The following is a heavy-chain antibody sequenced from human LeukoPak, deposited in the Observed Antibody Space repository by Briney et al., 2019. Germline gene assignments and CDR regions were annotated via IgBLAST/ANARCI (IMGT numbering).Heavy chain of an antibody. J-gene: IGHJ4*02. CDR2: IYYSGST. V-gene: IGHV4-59*01. D-gene: IGHD3-3*01. Sequence: SETLSLTCTVSGGSISRYYWSWIRQPPGKGLEWSGYIYYSGSTNYNPSLKSRVTISVDTSKNHFSLKLSSVTAADTAVYYCARAGQGDFWSGLRYFDYWGQGTLVTVSS. CDR1: GGSISRYY. CDR3: ARAGQGDFWSGLRYFDY.